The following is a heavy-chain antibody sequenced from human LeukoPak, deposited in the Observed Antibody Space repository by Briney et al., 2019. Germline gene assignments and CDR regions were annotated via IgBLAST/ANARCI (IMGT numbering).Heavy chain of an antibody. CDR1: GGSFSGYY. Sequence: PSETLSLTCAVYGGSFSGYYWSWIRQPPGKGLEWIGEINHSGSTNYNPSLKSRVTISVDTSKNQFSLKLSSVTAAVTAVYSCARGTRRVGDYWGQGTLVTVSS. CDR3: ARGTRRVGDY. CDR2: INHSGST. J-gene: IGHJ4*02. V-gene: IGHV4-34*01. D-gene: IGHD1-26*01.